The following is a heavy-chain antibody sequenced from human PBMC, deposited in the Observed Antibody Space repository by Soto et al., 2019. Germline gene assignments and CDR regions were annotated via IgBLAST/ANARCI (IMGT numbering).Heavy chain of an antibody. CDR3: ARAGTTVTTPFDY. CDR2: ISSSSSYI. J-gene: IGHJ4*02. CDR1: GFTFSSYS. V-gene: IGHV3-21*01. Sequence: GSLRLSYAASGFTFSSYSMNWVRQAPGKGLEWVSSISSSSSYIYYADSVKGRFTISRDNAKNSLYLQMNSLRAEDTAVYYCARAGTTVTTPFDYWGQGTLVTVSS. D-gene: IGHD4-17*01.